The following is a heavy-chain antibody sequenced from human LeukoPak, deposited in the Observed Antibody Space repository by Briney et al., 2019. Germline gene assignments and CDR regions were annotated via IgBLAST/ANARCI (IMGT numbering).Heavy chain of an antibody. J-gene: IGHJ4*02. CDR3: ARDSLTMIVGRQKRGLDY. V-gene: IGHV3-21*01. CDR1: GFTFSNYN. CDR2: IRSSTTYV. Sequence: GGSLRLSCAASGFTFSNYNMNWVRQAPGKGLEWVSSIRSSTTYVYYADSVKGRFTIARDNAKNSLYLQMNSLRAEDTAVYYCARDSLTMIVGRQKRGLDYWGQGTLVTVSS. D-gene: IGHD3-22*01.